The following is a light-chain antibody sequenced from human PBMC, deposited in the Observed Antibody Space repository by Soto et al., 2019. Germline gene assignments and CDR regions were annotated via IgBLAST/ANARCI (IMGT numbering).Light chain of an antibody. V-gene: IGLV1-47*01. CDR1: SSNIGSNY. Sequence: QSVLTQPPSASGTPGQRVTISCSGSSSNIGSNYVFWYQQLPVTAPKVLMYRNSQRPSGVPDRFSGSKSGTSASLAISGLRSEDEADYYCASWDDSLSGFVVFGGGTKLTVL. J-gene: IGLJ2*01. CDR2: RNS. CDR3: ASWDDSLSGFVV.